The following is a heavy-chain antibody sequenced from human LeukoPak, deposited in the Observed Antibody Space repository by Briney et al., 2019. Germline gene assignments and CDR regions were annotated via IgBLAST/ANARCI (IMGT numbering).Heavy chain of an antibody. CDR2: IYDSGTT. Sequence: SETLSLTCTVSGDSTSSSTYYWVWIRQAAGKGLELIVDIYDSGTTHYNPTLKSRVTISGDTSKNQFSLKLNSVTAADTAIYYCATHRRSGSGGSENAFEIWGQGTMVTVSS. CDR3: ATHRRSGSGGSENAFEI. V-gene: IGHV4-39*01. J-gene: IGHJ3*02. CDR1: GDSTSSSTYY. D-gene: IGHD5-12*01.